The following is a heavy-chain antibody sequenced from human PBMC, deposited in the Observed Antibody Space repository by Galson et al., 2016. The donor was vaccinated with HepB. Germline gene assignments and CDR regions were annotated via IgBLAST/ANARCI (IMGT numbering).Heavy chain of an antibody. V-gene: IGHV3-23*01. J-gene: IGHJ4*02. CDR1: GFNFRNFA. CDR2: IFASGDPT. CDR3: ASHPDTFDC. D-gene: IGHD5-18*01. Sequence: SLRLSCAAAGFNFRNFAMSWVRQAPGKGLEWVSSIFASGDPTYYADSVKGRFTISRVNSKSTLYLQMNSLRAEDTAIYYCASHPDTFDCWGQGTLVAVSS.